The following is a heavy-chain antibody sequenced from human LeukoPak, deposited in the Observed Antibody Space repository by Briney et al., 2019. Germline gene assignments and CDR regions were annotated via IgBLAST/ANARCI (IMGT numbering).Heavy chain of an antibody. CDR3: WVGRACYYYCMDV. V-gene: IGHV3-7*01. CDR2: IKQDGSEK. CDR1: GFTFSSYW. J-gene: IGHJ6*03. Sequence: GGSLRLSCAASGFTFSSYWMSWVRQAPGKGLEWVADIKQDGSEKYYVDSVKGRFTISRDNAKNSLYLQMNSLRAEDTAVYYCWVGRACYYYCMDVWGKGTTVTVSS. D-gene: IGHD1-26*01.